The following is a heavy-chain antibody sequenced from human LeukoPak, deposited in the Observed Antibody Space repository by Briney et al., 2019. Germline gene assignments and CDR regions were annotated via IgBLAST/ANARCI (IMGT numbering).Heavy chain of an antibody. D-gene: IGHD4-17*01. V-gene: IGHV3-21*01. CDR3: ARVAGDYPYYYYGMDV. CDR1: GFTFSSYS. J-gene: IGHJ6*04. CDR2: ISSSSSYI. Sequence: GGSLRLSCAASGFTFSSYSMNWVRQAPGKGLECVSSISSSSSYIYYADSVKGRFTISRDNAKNSLYLQMNSLRAEDTAVYYCARVAGDYPYYYYGMDVWGKGTTVTVSS.